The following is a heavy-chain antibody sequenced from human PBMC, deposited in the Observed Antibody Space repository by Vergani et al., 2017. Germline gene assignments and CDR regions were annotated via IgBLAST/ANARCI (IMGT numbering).Heavy chain of an antibody. CDR1: GGSFSGYY. CDR3: AKVRFLEGYSF. J-gene: IGHJ4*02. Sequence: QVQLQQWGAGLLKPSETLSLTCAVYGGSFSGYYWSWIRQPPGKGLEWIGEINHSGSTNYNPSLKSRVTISVDTSKNQFSLKLSSVTAADTAVYYCAKVRFLEGYSFRGQGTLVTVSS. CDR2: INHSGST. D-gene: IGHD3-3*01. V-gene: IGHV4-34*01.